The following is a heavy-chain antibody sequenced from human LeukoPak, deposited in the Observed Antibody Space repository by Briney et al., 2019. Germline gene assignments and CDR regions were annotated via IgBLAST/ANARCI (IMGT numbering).Heavy chain of an antibody. Sequence: ASQTLSLTCAVSGGSISSGGYSWSWIRQPPGKGLEWIGYIYHSGSTYYNPSLKSRVTISVDTSKNQFSLKLSSVTAADTAVYYCARGRTRLGYCSSTSCSKDWFDPWGQGTLVTVSS. CDR2: IYHSGST. J-gene: IGHJ5*02. CDR3: ARGRTRLGYCSSTSCSKDWFDP. V-gene: IGHV4-30-2*01. CDR1: GGSISSGGYS. D-gene: IGHD2-2*01.